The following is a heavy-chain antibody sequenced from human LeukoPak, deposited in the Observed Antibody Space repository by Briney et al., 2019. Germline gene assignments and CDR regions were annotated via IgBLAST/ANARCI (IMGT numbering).Heavy chain of an antibody. CDR3: AKDLRDYGDSYYFDY. V-gene: IGHV3-23*01. D-gene: IGHD4-17*01. J-gene: IGHJ4*02. Sequence: PGGSLRLSCAASGVTLRSYAMSWVRRAPGKGLEWVSSIDGSGYSTYYADSVKGRFTISRDNSKNILYLQMDSLRAEDTSVYYCAKDLRDYGDSYYFDYWGQGTLVTVSS. CDR2: IDGSGYST. CDR1: GVTLRSYA.